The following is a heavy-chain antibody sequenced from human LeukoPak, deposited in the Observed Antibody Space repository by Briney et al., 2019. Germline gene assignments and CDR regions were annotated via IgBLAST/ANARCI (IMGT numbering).Heavy chain of an antibody. CDR2: IYYSGST. CDR1: GGSFSSGDYY. CDR3: ARGSIAARHYYFDY. J-gene: IGHJ4*02. V-gene: IGHV4-30-4*01. D-gene: IGHD6-6*01. Sequence: TSETLSLTCTVSGGSFSSGDYYWNWIRQPPGKGLEWIGYIYYSGSTYYNPSLKSRVTISVDTSKNQFSLKLNSVTAADTAVYYCARGSIAARHYYFDYWGQGTLVTVSS.